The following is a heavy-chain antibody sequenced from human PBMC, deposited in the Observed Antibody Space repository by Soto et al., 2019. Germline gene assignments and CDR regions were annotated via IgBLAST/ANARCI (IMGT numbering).Heavy chain of an antibody. CDR3: AKAGDWNYVFDF. Sequence: EVRLVESGGGQVHPEGSLRLSCAASGFSFTHYRIHWVRQVPGKGLEWVCRVNADGSSTNYAGFAKGRFTISRDNSKNTAYLEMNNLRADDTALYYCAKAGDWNYVFDFWGQGTSVIVSS. CDR1: GFSFTHYR. J-gene: IGHJ4*02. CDR2: VNADGSST. V-gene: IGHV3-74*01. D-gene: IGHD1-7*01.